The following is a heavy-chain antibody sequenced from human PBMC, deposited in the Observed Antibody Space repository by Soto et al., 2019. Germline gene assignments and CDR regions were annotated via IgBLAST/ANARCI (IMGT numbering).Heavy chain of an antibody. Sequence: GESLKISCKGSGYSFTSYWIGWVRQMPGKGLEWMGIIYPGDSDTRYSPPFQGQVTISADKSISTAYLQWSSLKASDTAMYYCARLDGDSYYYSYYYMDVWGKGTTVTVSS. CDR3: ARLDGDSYYYSYYYMDV. D-gene: IGHD4-17*01. CDR2: IYPGDSDT. J-gene: IGHJ6*03. V-gene: IGHV5-51*01. CDR1: GYSFTSYW.